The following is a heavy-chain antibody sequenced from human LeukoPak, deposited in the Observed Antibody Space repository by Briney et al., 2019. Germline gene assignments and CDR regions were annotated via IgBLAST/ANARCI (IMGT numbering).Heavy chain of an antibody. V-gene: IGHV4-59*01. D-gene: IGHD3-10*01. CDR3: ARFSGYYYGSGSYFDY. Sequence: SETLSLTCTVSGGSISSYYWSWIRQPPGKGLEWIGYIYYSGSTNYNPSLKSRVTISVDTSKNQFSLKLSSVTAAGTAVYYCARFSGYYYGSGSYFDYWGQGTLVTVSS. J-gene: IGHJ4*02. CDR1: GGSISSYY. CDR2: IYYSGST.